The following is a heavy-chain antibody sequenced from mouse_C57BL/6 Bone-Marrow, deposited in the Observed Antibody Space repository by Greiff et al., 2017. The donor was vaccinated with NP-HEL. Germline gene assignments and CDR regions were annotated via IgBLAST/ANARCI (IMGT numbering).Heavy chain of an antibody. Sequence: VQLKESGTVLARPGASVKMSCKTSGYTFTSYWMHWVKQRPGQGLEWIGAIYPGNSDTSYNQKFKGKAKLTAATSASTAYMELSSLTNEDSAVYYCTRSFITGMDYWGQGTSVTVSS. CDR1: GYTFTSYW. CDR3: TRSFITGMDY. V-gene: IGHV1-5*01. D-gene: IGHD1-1*01. CDR2: IYPGNSDT. J-gene: IGHJ4*01.